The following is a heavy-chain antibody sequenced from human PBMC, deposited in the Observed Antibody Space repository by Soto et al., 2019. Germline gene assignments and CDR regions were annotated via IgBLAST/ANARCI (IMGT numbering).Heavy chain of an antibody. Sequence: EVQLVESGGGLVQPGRSLRLSCVVSGLNFDDYAMHWVRQLPGKGLEWVAGLSWSGGTIDYADSVKGRFTISRDNAKNSLYLAMNSLRPEDTAVYYCTNEVRYHFSYYVDNWGPGTLVTVSS. CDR3: TNEVRYHFSYYVDN. CDR2: LSWSGGTI. J-gene: IGHJ4*02. CDR1: GLNFDDYA. V-gene: IGHV3-9*01. D-gene: IGHD1-20*01.